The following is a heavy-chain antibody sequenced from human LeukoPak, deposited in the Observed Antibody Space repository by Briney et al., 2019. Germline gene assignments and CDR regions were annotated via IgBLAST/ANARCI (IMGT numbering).Heavy chain of an antibody. CDR1: GFTFSDYY. J-gene: IGHJ3*02. CDR2: ISSSGSII. Sequence: PGGSLRLSCAASGFTFSDYYMSWIRQAPGKGLEWVSYISSSGSIIYYVDSVKGRFTISRDNAKNSLYLQMNSLRAEDTAVYYCARVGRDGYNCNAFDIWGQGTMVTVSS. CDR3: ARVGRDGYNCNAFDI. V-gene: IGHV3-11*04. D-gene: IGHD5-24*01.